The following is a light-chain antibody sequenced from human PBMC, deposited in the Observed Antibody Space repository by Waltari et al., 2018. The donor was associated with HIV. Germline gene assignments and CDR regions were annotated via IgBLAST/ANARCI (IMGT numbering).Light chain of an antibody. J-gene: IGLJ3*02. CDR3: AAWDDSLSGWV. CDR1: SSNIGDNY. Sequence: QSALTQPPSTSGTPGQTVTIPCSGSSSNIGDNYVSWYQQLPGTAPKLLIYRNSQRPSGVRDRFSRSKSGTSASLAINDLRSEDEAEYHCAAWDDSLSGWVFGGGTNLTVL. V-gene: IGLV1-47*01. CDR2: RNS.